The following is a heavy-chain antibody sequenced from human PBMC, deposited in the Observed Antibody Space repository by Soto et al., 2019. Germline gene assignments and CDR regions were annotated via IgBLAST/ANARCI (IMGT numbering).Heavy chain of an antibody. V-gene: IGHV3-7*01. CDR2: IQQDGSEK. CDR1: GFTFTRYW. J-gene: IGHJ4*02. Sequence: GGSLRLSCAVSGFTFTRYWMSWVRHAPGKGLEWVASIQQDGSEKKYVDSVNGRFTISRDNAKNSLSLQMNSLRVEDTALYYCVRDGGNINPPFDYWGQGTLVTVSS. D-gene: IGHD3-16*01. CDR3: VRDGGNINPPFDY.